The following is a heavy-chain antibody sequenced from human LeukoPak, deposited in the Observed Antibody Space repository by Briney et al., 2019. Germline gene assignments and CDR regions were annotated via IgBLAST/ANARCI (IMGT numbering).Heavy chain of an antibody. J-gene: IGHJ4*02. Sequence: ASVKVSCKASGYTFPSYYMHWVRQAPGQGLEWMGVINPSGGSTSYAQKFQGRVTMTRDTSTSTVYMELSSLRSEDTAVYYCARDYIFDCSGGSCYSGYFDYWGQGTLVTVSS. V-gene: IGHV1-46*01. CDR3: ARDYIFDCSGGSCYSGYFDY. CDR2: INPSGGST. CDR1: GYTFPSYY. D-gene: IGHD2-15*01.